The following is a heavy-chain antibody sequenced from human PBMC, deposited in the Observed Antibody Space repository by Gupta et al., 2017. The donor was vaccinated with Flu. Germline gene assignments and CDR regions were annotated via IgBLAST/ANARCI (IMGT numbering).Heavy chain of an antibody. CDR2: IYYRGST. CDR3: ARQTPYYFSHFDY. Sequence: QVQLQESGPGLVKPSETLSLTGPVHGRSIRGSRYHRGGFRQPPGKGLEWIGSIYYRGSTYYHPSLKSRVTISVDTSKNQFSLKLSSVTAADTAVYYCARQTPYYFSHFDYGGQGTLVTVSS. J-gene: IGHJ4*02. D-gene: IGHD3-10*01. CDR1: GRSIRGSRYH. V-gene: IGHV4-39*01.